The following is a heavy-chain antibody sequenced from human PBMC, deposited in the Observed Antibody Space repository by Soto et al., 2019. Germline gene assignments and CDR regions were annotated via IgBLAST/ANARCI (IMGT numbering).Heavy chain of an antibody. CDR2: ISYDGSNK. D-gene: IGHD3-3*01. J-gene: IGHJ4*02. CDR3: AKDLDDFWSGPSWDY. Sequence: QVQLVESGGGVVQPGRSLRLSCAASGFTFSSYGMHWVRQAPGKGLEWVAVISYDGSNKYYADSVKGRFTISRDNSKNTLYLQMNSLRAEDTAVYYCAKDLDDFWSGPSWDYWGQGTLVTVSS. V-gene: IGHV3-30*18. CDR1: GFTFSSYG.